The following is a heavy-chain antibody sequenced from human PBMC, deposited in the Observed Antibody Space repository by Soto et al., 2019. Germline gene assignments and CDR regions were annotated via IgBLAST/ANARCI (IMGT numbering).Heavy chain of an antibody. CDR2: INHSGST. V-gene: IGHV4-34*01. D-gene: IGHD2-2*02. CDR3: ARPSRAAIRI. J-gene: IGHJ4*02. Sequence: SETLSLTCAVYGGSFSGYYWSWIRQPPGKGLEWIGEINHSGSTNYNPSLKSRVTISVDTSKNQFSLKLSSVTAADTAVYYFARPSRAAIRIWGQGTLVTVSS. CDR1: GGSFSGYY.